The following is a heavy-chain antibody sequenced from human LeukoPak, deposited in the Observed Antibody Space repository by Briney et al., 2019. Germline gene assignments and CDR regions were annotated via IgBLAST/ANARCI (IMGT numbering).Heavy chain of an antibody. J-gene: IGHJ4*02. CDR2: FDPEDGET. V-gene: IGHV1-24*01. CDR3: AVPSGSGSYFGFDY. CDR1: GYTLTELS. D-gene: IGHD1-26*01. Sequence: ASVKVSCKVSGYTLTELSMHWVRQAPGKGLEWMGGFDPEDGETIYAQKFQGRVTMTEDTSTDTAYMELSSLRSEDTAVYYCAVPSGSGSYFGFDYWGQGTLVTVSS.